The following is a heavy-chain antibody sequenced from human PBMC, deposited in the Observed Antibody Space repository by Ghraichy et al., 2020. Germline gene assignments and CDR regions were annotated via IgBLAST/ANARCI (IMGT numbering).Heavy chain of an antibody. V-gene: IGHV3-23*01. CDR1: GFTFSSYA. J-gene: IGHJ3*02. D-gene: IGHD3-3*01. Sequence: LSLTCAASGFTFSSYAMSWVRQAPGKGLEWVSAISCSGCSTYYADSAKGRFTISRDNTKNTLYVQMNSERAEDTAVYYCAKDSLITMFGVVTSAFDIWGQGTMVTVSS. CDR3: AKDSLITMFGVVTSAFDI. CDR2: ISCSGCST.